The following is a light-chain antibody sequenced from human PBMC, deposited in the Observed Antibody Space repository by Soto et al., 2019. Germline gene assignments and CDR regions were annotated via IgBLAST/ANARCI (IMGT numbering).Light chain of an antibody. CDR3: SSYTSSSTL. V-gene: IGLV2-14*01. Sequence: QSALTQPASVSWSPGQSITIFCTGTSSDVGSYNYVSWYQQHPGKASKLMIYEVSDRPSGISSRFSGSKSGNTASLTISGLQTEDEADYYCSSYTSSSTLFGNGTKLTVL. CDR2: EVS. CDR1: SSDVGSYNY. J-gene: IGLJ1*01.